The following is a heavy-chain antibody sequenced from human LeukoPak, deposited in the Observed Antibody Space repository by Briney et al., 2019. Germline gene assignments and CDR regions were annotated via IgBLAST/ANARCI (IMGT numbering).Heavy chain of an antibody. D-gene: IGHD6-25*01. CDR1: GYTFTGYY. V-gene: IGHV1-2*02. CDR3: ARDRVGSGWRRPYYFEH. CDR2: INPNIGAT. J-gene: IGHJ4*02. Sequence: ASVKVSCKPSGYTFTGYYLHWVRQAPGQALEWMGWINPNIGATMYAEKFEGRVTMTRDTYTNTAYMELSSLRPDDTALYYCARDRVGSGWRRPYYFEHWGQGTLVTVSS.